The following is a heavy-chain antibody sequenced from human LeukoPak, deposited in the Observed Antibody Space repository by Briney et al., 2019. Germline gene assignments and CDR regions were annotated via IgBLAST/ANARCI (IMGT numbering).Heavy chain of an antibody. V-gene: IGHV4-39*07. J-gene: IGHJ3*02. D-gene: IGHD1-26*01. Sequence: SETLSLTCTVSGGSISSSSHYWVWIRQPPGKGLEWIGEIHHSGSTDYNPSLKSRVTISPDKSKNQFSLTLTSVTAADTAVYFCARAPLSGTYYTDAFDIWGQGTMVTVSS. CDR3: ARAPLSGTYYTDAFDI. CDR1: GGSISSSSHY. CDR2: IHHSGST.